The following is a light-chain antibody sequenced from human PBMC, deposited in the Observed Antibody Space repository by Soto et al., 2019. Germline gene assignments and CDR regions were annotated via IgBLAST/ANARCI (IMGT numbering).Light chain of an antibody. CDR3: QQYYSYVT. V-gene: IGKV1-8*01. CDR2: AAS. J-gene: IGKJ2*01. Sequence: AIRMTQSPSSFSASTGDRVTITCRASQGISSYLAWYQQKPGKAPKLLIYAASTLQSVVPSRFSGSGSGTDFTLTISCLQSEDFATYYCQQYYSYVTFGQGTKLEIK. CDR1: QGISSY.